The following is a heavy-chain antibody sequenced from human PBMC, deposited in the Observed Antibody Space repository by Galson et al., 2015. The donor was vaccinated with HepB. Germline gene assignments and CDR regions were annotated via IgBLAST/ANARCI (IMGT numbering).Heavy chain of an antibody. CDR2: ISGSSTYT. J-gene: IGHJ5*02. CDR1: GFTFSDYY. CDR3: ARDRGRRMTLGIGSRFGP. V-gene: IGHV3-11*06. Sequence: SLRLSCAASGFTFSDYYMSWIRQAPGEGLEWVSYISGSSTYTNYADSVKGRFTISRDNAKNSLFLQMNSLRADDTAVYYCARDRGRRMTLGIGSRFGPWGQGTLVTVSS. D-gene: IGHD6-13*01.